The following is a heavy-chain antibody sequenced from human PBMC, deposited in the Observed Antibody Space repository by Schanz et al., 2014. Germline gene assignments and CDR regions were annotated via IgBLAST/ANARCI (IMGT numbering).Heavy chain of an antibody. CDR3: ARDRRNADLDY. CDR1: GFTFSGYS. V-gene: IGHV3-48*01. CDR2: VSRSTPDI. Sequence: EVHLLESGGGLVEPGGSLRLSCAASGFTFSGYSMNWVRQAPGKGLEWVSYVSRSTPDIYYADSVKGRFTISRDNAKNSLYLEMNSLRAEDTALYYCARDRRNADLDYWGQGTLVTVSS. J-gene: IGHJ4*02. D-gene: IGHD1-1*01.